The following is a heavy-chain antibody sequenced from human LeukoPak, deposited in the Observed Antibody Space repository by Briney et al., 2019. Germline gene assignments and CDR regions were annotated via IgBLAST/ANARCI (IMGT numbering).Heavy chain of an antibody. Sequence: GGSLRLSCAASGFTFSSYAMHWVRQAPGKGLEWVAVISYDGSNKYYADSVKGRFTISRDNSKNTLYLQMNSLRAEDTAVYYCARDPGESYWYFDLWGRGTLVTVSS. J-gene: IGHJ2*01. CDR1: GFTFSSYA. CDR2: ISYDGSNK. D-gene: IGHD7-27*01. V-gene: IGHV3-30*14. CDR3: ARDPGESYWYFDL.